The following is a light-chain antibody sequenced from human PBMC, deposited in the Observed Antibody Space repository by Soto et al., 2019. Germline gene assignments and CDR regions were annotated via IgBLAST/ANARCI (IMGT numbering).Light chain of an antibody. CDR3: QQYYSYPPLT. J-gene: IGKJ4*01. Sequence: AIRMTQSPSSFSASTGDRVTITCRASQGISSYLAWYQQKPGKAPKLLFYAASTLQSGVPSRFSGSGSGTDFTLSISCLLSEDFATYCCQQYYSYPPLTFGGGTEVEIK. V-gene: IGKV1-8*01. CDR2: AAS. CDR1: QGISSY.